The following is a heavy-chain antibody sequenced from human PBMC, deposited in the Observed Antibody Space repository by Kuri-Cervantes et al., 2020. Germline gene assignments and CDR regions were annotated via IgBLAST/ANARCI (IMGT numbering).Heavy chain of an antibody. J-gene: IGHJ4*02. D-gene: IGHD6-25*01. CDR3: AKDRLAAPEGFEY. V-gene: IGHV3-23*01. Sequence: GESLKISCAASGFTFDDYGMSWVRQAPGKGLEWVSISSSSGGSTYYADSVKGRFTVSRDNSKNTLYLQMNSLRAEDTAVYYCAKDRLAAPEGFEYWGQGTLVTVSS. CDR1: GFTFDDYG. CDR2: SSSSGGST.